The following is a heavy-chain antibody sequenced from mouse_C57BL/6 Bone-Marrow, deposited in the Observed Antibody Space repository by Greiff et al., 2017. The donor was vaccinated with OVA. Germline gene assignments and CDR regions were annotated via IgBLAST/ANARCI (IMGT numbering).Heavy chain of an antibody. V-gene: IGHV1-59*01. CDR1: GYTFTSYW. J-gene: IGHJ4*01. CDR2: IDPSDSYT. D-gene: IGHD1-1*01. CDR3: ARRITTVEGYAMDD. Sequence: QVQLQQPGAELVRPGTSVKLSCKASGYTFTSYWMHWVKQRPGQGLEWIGVIDPSDSYTNYNQKFKGKATLTVDTSSSTAYMQLSSLTSEDSAVYYCARRITTVEGYAMDDWGQGTSVTVSS.